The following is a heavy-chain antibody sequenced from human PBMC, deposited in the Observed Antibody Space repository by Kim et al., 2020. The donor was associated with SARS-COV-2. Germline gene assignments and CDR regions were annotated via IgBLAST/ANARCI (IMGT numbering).Heavy chain of an antibody. V-gene: IGHV3-30*02. CDR3: AKSASGGYWSAFDI. D-gene: IGHD5-12*01. J-gene: IGHJ3*02. Sequence: DSVKGLFTISEDNSKNTLYLQMNSLRAEDTAVYYCAKSASGGYWSAFDIWGQGTMVTVSS.